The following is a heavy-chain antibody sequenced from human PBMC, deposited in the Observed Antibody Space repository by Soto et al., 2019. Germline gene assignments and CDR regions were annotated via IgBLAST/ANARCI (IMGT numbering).Heavy chain of an antibody. Sequence: QVQLVESGGGVVQPGRSLRLSCAASGFTFSSDVMHWVRQAPGKGLEWVAVIWFDGSNKFYLDSVKGRFTISRDNSKNTLYLQMNRLRPEDTAVYYCAKEGGDTAMVQYYGMDVWGQGTTVTVSS. J-gene: IGHJ6*02. CDR2: IWFDGSNK. CDR1: GFTFSSDV. D-gene: IGHD5-18*01. V-gene: IGHV3-33*06. CDR3: AKEGGDTAMVQYYGMDV.